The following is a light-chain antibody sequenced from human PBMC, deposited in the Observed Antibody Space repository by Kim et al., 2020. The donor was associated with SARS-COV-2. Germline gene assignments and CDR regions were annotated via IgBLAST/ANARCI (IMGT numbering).Light chain of an antibody. J-gene: IGLJ2*01. V-gene: IGLV2-14*03. CDR3: SSYTSSNTIGI. CDR1: NSDVGGYNY. CDR2: DVS. Sequence: QSITISCTGTNSDVGGYNYVSWYQQHPGKAPKIMIYDVSHRPSGVSNRFSGAKSGNTASLTISGLQAEDEADYYCSSYTSSNTIGIFGGGTQLTVL.